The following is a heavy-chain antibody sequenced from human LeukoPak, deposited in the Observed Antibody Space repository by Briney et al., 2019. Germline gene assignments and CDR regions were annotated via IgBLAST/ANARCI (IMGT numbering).Heavy chain of an antibody. V-gene: IGHV4-34*01. CDR2: INHSGST. Sequence: SETLSLTCAVYGGSFSGYYWSWIRQPPGKGPEWIGEINHSGSTNYNPSLKSRVTISVDTSKNQFSLKLSSVTAADTAVYYCARVGGVGSGSYYRRPKNGFDYWGQGTLVTVSS. CDR1: GGSFSGYY. CDR3: ARVGGVGSGSYYRRPKNGFDY. J-gene: IGHJ4*02. D-gene: IGHD3-10*01.